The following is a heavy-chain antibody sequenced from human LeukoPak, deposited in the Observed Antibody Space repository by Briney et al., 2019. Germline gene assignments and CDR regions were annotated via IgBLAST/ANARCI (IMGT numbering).Heavy chain of an antibody. D-gene: IGHD3-3*01. CDR1: SGSFSGYY. CDR2: INHSGST. CDR3: ARGSYLPYYDFWSGYYHFDY. J-gene: IGHJ4*02. Sequence: PSETLSLTCAVDSGSFSGYYWSWIRQPPGKGLEWIGEINHSGSTNYNPSLKSRVTISVDTSKNQFSLKLSSVTAADTAVYYCARGSYLPYYDFWSGYYHFDYWGQGTLVTVSS. V-gene: IGHV4-34*01.